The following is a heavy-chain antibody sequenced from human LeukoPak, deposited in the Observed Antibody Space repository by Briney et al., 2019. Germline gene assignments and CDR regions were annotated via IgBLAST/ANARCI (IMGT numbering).Heavy chain of an antibody. V-gene: IGHV3-23*01. CDR3: AKVASGSYYNWPFDY. CDR2: ITASGDRT. Sequence: GGSLRLSCAASGFTFSSYSMIWVRQAPGKGLEWVSGITASGDRTYYADSVQGRFTMSRDNSKNTVYLQMNSLRAEDTAVYYCAKVASGSYYNWPFDYWGQGTLVTVSS. J-gene: IGHJ4*02. D-gene: IGHD1-26*01. CDR1: GFTFSSYS.